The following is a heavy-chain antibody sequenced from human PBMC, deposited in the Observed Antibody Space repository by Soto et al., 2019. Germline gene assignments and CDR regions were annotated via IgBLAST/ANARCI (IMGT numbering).Heavy chain of an antibody. D-gene: IGHD3-16*01. CDR1: GDSISTYY. J-gene: IGHJ4*02. Sequence: QVQLQESGPGLVKPSETLSLTCTVSGDSISTYYWSWIRQPPGKGLDWIGHIYYTGGTNYNTSLTSRFTISVHTSKNQFSLNLSSVTAADTAVYYCARYVNMATFGGLYYWGQGTLVTVSS. CDR2: IYYTGGT. CDR3: ARYVNMATFGGLYY. V-gene: IGHV4-59*08.